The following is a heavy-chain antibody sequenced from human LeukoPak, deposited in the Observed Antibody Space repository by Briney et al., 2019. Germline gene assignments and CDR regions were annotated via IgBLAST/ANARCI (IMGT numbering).Heavy chain of an antibody. J-gene: IGHJ1*01. CDR1: GFTFSSYA. CDR2: ISGSGGTT. CDR3: AKDRSGPAEH. V-gene: IGHV3-23*01. Sequence: GASLRLSCAASGFTFSSYAMSWVRQAPGKGLEWVSAISGSGGTTYYADSVKGRFTISRDNSKNTLYLQTNSLRAEDTAVYYCAKDRSGPAEHWGQGTLVTVSS.